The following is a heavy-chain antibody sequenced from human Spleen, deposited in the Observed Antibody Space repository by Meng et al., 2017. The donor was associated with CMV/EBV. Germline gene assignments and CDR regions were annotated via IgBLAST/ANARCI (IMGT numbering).Heavy chain of an antibody. Sequence: QLQLQEPGSGLGKPSQTLSPPCAVNGGSLSGAYWNWIRQPPGKGLEWIGEIIHGGSPSYNPSLKSRVTISIDTSKNQLSLMLSSVTAADTAVYYCARRPTGIDYWGQGTLVTVSS. CDR3: ARRPTGIDY. V-gene: IGHV4-34*09. J-gene: IGHJ4*02. CDR2: IIHGGSP. CDR1: GGSLSGAY. D-gene: IGHD2-8*02.